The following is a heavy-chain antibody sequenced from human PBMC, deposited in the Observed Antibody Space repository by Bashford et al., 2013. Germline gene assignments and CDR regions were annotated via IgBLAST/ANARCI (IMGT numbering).Heavy chain of an antibody. J-gene: IGHJ5*02. D-gene: IGHD3-16*01. V-gene: IGHV1-69*01. CDR3: ARVRKDYSLGDYRT. CDR2: IIPIFGTA. Sequence: WVRQAPGQGLEWMGGIIPIFGTANYAQKFQGRVTITADESTSTAYMELSSLRSEDTAVYYCARVRKDYSLGDYRTWGQGPWSPSPQ.